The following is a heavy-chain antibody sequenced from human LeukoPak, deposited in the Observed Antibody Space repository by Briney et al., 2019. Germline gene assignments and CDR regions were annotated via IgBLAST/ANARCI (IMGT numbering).Heavy chain of an antibody. V-gene: IGHV1-69*04. D-gene: IGHD3-22*01. J-gene: IGHJ4*02. CDR1: GGTFSSYA. CDR2: IIPILGIA. CDR3: AREGEPDSSGYLLAGDY. Sequence: SVKVSCKASGGTFSSYAISWVRQAPGQGLEWMGRIIPILGIANYAQKFQGRVTITEDKSTSTGYMELSSLRSEDTAVYYCAREGEPDSSGYLLAGDYWGQGTLVTVSS.